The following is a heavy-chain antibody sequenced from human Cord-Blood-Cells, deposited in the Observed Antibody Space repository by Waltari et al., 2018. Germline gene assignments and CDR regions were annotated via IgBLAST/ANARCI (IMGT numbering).Heavy chain of an antibody. CDR3: ARGLAVAGTEAYYYYYGMDV. J-gene: IGHJ6*02. CDR1: GGSFSGYY. V-gene: IGHV4-34*01. CDR2: INHSGST. D-gene: IGHD6-19*01. Sequence: QVQLQQWGAGLLKPSETLSLTCAVYGGSFSGYYWSWIRQPPGKGLEWIGEINHSGSTNYSPSLKSRVTISVDTSKNQFSLKLSSVTAADTAVYYCARGLAVAGTEAYYYYYGMDVWGQGTTVTVSS.